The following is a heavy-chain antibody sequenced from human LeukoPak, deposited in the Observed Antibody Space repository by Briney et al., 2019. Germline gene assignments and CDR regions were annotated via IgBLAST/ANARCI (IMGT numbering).Heavy chain of an antibody. Sequence: GGSLRLSCAASGFTFSSYSMNWVRQAPGKGLEWVSYISSSSSTIYYADSVKGRFTISRDNAKNSLYLQMNSLRAEDTAVYYCARVGIQLWNDAFDIWGQGTMVTVSS. D-gene: IGHD5-18*01. CDR1: GFTFSSYS. J-gene: IGHJ3*02. CDR3: ARVGIQLWNDAFDI. CDR2: ISSSSSTI. V-gene: IGHV3-48*04.